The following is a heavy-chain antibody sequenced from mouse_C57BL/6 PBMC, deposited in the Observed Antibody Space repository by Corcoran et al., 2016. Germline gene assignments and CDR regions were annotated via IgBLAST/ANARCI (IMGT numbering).Heavy chain of an antibody. CDR2: INPNNGGT. CDR1: GYTFTDYN. D-gene: IGHD3-3*01. V-gene: IGHV1-18*01. J-gene: IGHJ4*01. CDR3: ATGTRYYYAMDY. Sequence: EVQLQQAGPELVKAGASVKIPCKASGYTFTDYNMDWVKQSHGKSLEWIGDINPNNGGTIYNQKFKGKATLTVDKSSSTAYMELRSLTSEDTAVYYCATGTRYYYAMDYWGQGTSVTVSS.